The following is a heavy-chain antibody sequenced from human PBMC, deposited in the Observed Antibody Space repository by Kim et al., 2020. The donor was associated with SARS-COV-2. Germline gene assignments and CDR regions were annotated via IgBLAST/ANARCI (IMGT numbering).Heavy chain of an antibody. CDR3: ARLEGGINAFDI. J-gene: IGHJ3*02. V-gene: IGHV3-30*14. CDR1: AFTFSSYA. CDR2: ISYDGSNK. D-gene: IGHD3-10*01. Sequence: GGSLRLSCAASAFTFSSYAMHWVRQAPGKGLEWVAVISYDGSNKYYADSVKGRFTISRDNSKNTLYLHMNSLRAEDTVVYYCARLEGGINAFDIWGQGTMVTVSS.